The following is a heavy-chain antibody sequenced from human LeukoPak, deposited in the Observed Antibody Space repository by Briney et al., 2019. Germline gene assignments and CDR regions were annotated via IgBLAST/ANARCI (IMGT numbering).Heavy chain of an antibody. Sequence: GASVKVSCKASGYTFTSYDINWVRQATGQGLEWMGWMNPNSGNTGYAQKFQGRVTMTRNTSISTAYMELSSLRSEDTAVYYCARGRLWFGELLSEDFDYWGQGTLVTVSS. CDR1: GYTFTSYD. CDR3: ARGRLWFGELLSEDFDY. J-gene: IGHJ4*02. V-gene: IGHV1-8*01. CDR2: MNPNSGNT. D-gene: IGHD3-10*01.